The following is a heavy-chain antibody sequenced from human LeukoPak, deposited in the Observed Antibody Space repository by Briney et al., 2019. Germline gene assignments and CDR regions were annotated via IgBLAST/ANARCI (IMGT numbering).Heavy chain of an antibody. CDR1: GGSISSSAHY. D-gene: IGHD3-22*01. CDR2: MYNSGSI. J-gene: IGHJ3*02. Sequence: SETLSLTCTVSGGSISSSAHYWGWIPQSPGKGLEWIGSMYNSGSISYNSSLRSRVTITVDTSKNQFSLNFNSVTAADTALYFCARNETSGYFDIWGQGTMVTVSS. CDR3: ARNETSGYFDI. V-gene: IGHV4-39*01.